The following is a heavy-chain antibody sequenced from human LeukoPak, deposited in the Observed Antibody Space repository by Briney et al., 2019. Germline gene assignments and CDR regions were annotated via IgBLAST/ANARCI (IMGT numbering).Heavy chain of an antibody. V-gene: IGHV4-4*07. CDR1: GGSISSYY. D-gene: IGHD6-13*01. CDR2: IYTSGST. CDR3: ARDHGKQLVRCFDY. J-gene: IGHJ4*02. Sequence: SETLSLTCTVSGGSISSYYWSWIRQPAGKGLEWIGRIYTSGSTNYNPSLKSRVTMSVDTSKNQFSLKLSSVTAADTAVYYCARDHGKQLVRCFDYWGQGTLVTVSS.